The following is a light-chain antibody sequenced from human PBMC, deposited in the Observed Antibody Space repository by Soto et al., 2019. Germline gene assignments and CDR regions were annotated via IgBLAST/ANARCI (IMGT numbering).Light chain of an antibody. CDR1: QSVSGY. V-gene: IGKV3-11*01. J-gene: IGKJ5*01. CDR2: DIS. CDR3: QHRSSWPIT. Sequence: EFVFIQSTSTLSFSPGERATLSCRASQSVSGYLAWYQQKPGQAPRLLIYDISKRATGIPARFSGSGSATDFTLTISSLEPEDFAVYYCQHRSSWPITFGQGTRLEIK.